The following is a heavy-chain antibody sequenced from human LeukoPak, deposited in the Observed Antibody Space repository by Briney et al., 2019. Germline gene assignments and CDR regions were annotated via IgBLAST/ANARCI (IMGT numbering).Heavy chain of an antibody. CDR2: IYYSGST. D-gene: IGHD3-10*01. CDR3: ARVSLEWIYSGSFNLGAFDI. Sequence: SETLSLTCTVSGGSISSSSYYWGWIRQPPGKGLEWIGSIYYSGSTYYNPSLKSRVTISVDTSKNQFSLKLSSVTAADTAVYYCARVSLEWIYSGSFNLGAFDIWGQGTMVTVSS. J-gene: IGHJ3*02. CDR1: GGSISSSSYY. V-gene: IGHV4-39*07.